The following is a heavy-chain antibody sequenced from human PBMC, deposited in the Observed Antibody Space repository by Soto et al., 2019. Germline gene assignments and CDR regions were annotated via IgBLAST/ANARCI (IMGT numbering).Heavy chain of an antibody. V-gene: IGHV1-18*01. D-gene: IGHD2-2*01. CDR1: GGTFSSYA. Sequence: ASVKVSCKASGGTFSSYAISWVRQAPGQGLEWMGGISAYIGTTNYAQKLQGRVTMTADTSTSTAYMELRSLRSDDTAVYYCARGARGGYCSSTSCPGVWYNWFDPWGQGTLVTVSS. CDR2: ISAYIGTT. CDR3: ARGARGGYCSSTSCPGVWYNWFDP. J-gene: IGHJ5*02.